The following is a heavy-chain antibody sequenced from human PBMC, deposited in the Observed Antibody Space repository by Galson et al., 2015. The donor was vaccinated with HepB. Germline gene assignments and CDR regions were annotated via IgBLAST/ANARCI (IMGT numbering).Heavy chain of an antibody. CDR1: GFTFNNYA. Sequence: SLRLSCAASGFTFNNYAMTWVRQAPGKGLEWVSAISGGGDYTYYAASVKGRFTISRDNSKNTLYLQTNSLRAEDTAVYYCARSNVVVPAAMRAFDPWGQGTLVTVSS. J-gene: IGHJ5*02. V-gene: IGHV3-23*01. CDR2: ISGGGDYT. D-gene: IGHD2-2*01. CDR3: ARSNVVVPAAMRAFDP.